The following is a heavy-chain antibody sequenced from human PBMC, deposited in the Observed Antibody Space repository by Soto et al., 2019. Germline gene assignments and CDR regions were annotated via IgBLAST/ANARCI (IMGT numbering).Heavy chain of an antibody. CDR1: GFTFSSYE. J-gene: IGHJ4*02. Sequence: EVQLVESGGGLVQPGGSLRLSCAASGFTFSSYEMNWVRQAPGKGLEWVSYISSSGSTIYYADSVKGRFTISRDNAKNSLYLKMNSLRAEDTAVYYCARELKRVGATGGFDYWGQGTLVTVSS. D-gene: IGHD1-26*01. CDR2: ISSSGSTI. CDR3: ARELKRVGATGGFDY. V-gene: IGHV3-48*03.